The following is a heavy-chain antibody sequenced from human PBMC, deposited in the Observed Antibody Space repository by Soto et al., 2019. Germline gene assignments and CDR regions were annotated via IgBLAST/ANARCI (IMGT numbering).Heavy chain of an antibody. V-gene: IGHV4-31*03. D-gene: IGHD2-2*03. CDR1: GGSISSGGYY. Sequence: QVQLQESGPGLVKPSQTLSLTCTVSGGSISSGGYYSSWIRQHPGKGLEWIGYIYYSGSTYYNPSLKSRVTISVDTSKNQFSLKLSSVTAADTAVYYCARTGERWILGYYSDYWGQGTLVTVSS. J-gene: IGHJ4*02. CDR2: IYYSGST. CDR3: ARTGERWILGYYSDY.